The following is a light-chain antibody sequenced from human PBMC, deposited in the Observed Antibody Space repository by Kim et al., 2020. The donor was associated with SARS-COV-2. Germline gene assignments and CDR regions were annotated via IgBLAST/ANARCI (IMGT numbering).Light chain of an antibody. CDR1: QSVSSN. J-gene: IGKJ1*01. CDR3: QQYNNWPPWT. V-gene: IGKV3-15*01. Sequence: SPGERATHSCMASQSVSSNLAWYQQKPGQAPRLLIYGASTRATGIPARFSGSGSGTEFTLTISSLQSEDFAVYYCQQYNNWPPWTFGQGTKVDIK. CDR2: GAS.